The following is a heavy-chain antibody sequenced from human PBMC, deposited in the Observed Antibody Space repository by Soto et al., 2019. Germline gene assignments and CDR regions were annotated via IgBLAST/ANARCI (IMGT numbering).Heavy chain of an antibody. J-gene: IGHJ4*02. Sequence: QLQLQESGPGLVKPSETLSLTCTVSGVSISSSSYYWGWFRQPPGKGLEWIGTIYYGGSSYSNPSLKSRVTISLDTSKNHFSLTLTSLTAADTAVYYCARHVSYWGQGTLVTVSS. CDR2: IYYGGSS. CDR3: ARHVSY. CDR1: GVSISSSSYY. V-gene: IGHV4-39*01.